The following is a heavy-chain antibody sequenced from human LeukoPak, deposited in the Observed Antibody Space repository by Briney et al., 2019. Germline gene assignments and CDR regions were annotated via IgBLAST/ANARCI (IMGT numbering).Heavy chain of an antibody. Sequence: ASVKVSCKASGYTFTSYDINWVRQATGQGLEWMGWMNPNSGNTGYAQKFQGRVTMTRNTSISTAYMELSSLRSEDTAVYYCARALSYCSSTNCYLPSRFDPWGQGTLVTVSS. J-gene: IGHJ5*02. D-gene: IGHD2-2*01. CDR2: MNPNSGNT. CDR3: ARALSYCSSTNCYLPSRFDP. CDR1: GYTFTSYD. V-gene: IGHV1-8*01.